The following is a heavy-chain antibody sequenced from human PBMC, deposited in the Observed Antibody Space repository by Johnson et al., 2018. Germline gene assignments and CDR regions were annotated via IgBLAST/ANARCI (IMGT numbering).Heavy chain of an antibody. J-gene: IGHJ1*01. CDR3: ARDRGGSYYGDVQH. CDR1: GGTFSSYA. CDR2: IIPIFGTA. D-gene: IGHD1-26*01. Sequence: QVQLVESGAEVKKPGSSVKVSCKASGGTFSSYAISWVRQAPGQGLEWMGGIIPIFGTANYAQKFQGRVTITADESTSTAYRELSSLRSWGTAVYSCARDRGGSYYGDVQHGGQGTLVTVSS. V-gene: IGHV1-69*01.